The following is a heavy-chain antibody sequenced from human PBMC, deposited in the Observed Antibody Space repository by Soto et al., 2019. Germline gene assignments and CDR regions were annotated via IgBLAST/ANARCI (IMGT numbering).Heavy chain of an antibody. CDR3: ARAKHDFWSGDSTHAFDI. CDR1: GGSFSSGDYS. V-gene: IGHV4-30-4*01. D-gene: IGHD3-3*01. J-gene: IGHJ3*02. Sequence: QVQLQESGPGLVRPSQTLSLTCTVSGGSFSSGDYSWSWIRQPPGKGLEWIGYIFYSGSSYYNPSFKSRVTISVDTSKNQFSLRLSSVTAADTAVYYCARAKHDFWSGDSTHAFDIWGQGTLVSVSS. CDR2: IFYSGSS.